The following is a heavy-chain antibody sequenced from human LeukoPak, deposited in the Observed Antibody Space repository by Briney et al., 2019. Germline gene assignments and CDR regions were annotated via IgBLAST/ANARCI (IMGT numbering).Heavy chain of an antibody. D-gene: IGHD6-13*01. J-gene: IGHJ3*02. V-gene: IGHV3-9*01. CDR2: ISWNRGRI. CDR3: AKDLEYSSSWPDVFDI. CDR1: GFTFDDYA. Sequence: AGGSLRLSCAAPGFTFDDYAMHWVRHTPGKGVGWVSGISWNRGRIDYADSVKGRFTISRDNSKSSLYLQMNSLRVEATALYYCAKDLEYSSSWPDVFDIWGQGTMVTVSS.